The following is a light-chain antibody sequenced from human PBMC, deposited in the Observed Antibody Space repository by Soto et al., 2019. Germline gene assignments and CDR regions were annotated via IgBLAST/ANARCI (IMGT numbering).Light chain of an antibody. Sequence: DVVMTQSPLSSPVTLGQPASISCKSSQSLIHSDGNTYLSWLQQRPGQPPRVLIYKMSNRFSGVPDRFSGSGAGTDFTLRISRVEAEDVGVYYCMQATQFPYTFGQGTKLEIK. CDR2: KMS. J-gene: IGKJ2*01. CDR3: MQATQFPYT. V-gene: IGKV2-24*01. CDR1: QSLIHSDGNTY.